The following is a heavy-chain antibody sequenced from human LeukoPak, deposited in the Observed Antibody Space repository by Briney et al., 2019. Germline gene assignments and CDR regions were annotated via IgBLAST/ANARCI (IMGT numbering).Heavy chain of an antibody. CDR1: GYTFTNYW. CDR3: ARQGMHYNFLTGYYSYYLDY. J-gene: IGHJ4*02. V-gene: IGHV5-51*01. D-gene: IGHD3-9*01. Sequence: GESLKISCKGSGYTFTNYWIAWVRQMPGRGPEWMAIIYPGDSNTRCSPSFQGQITISADKSISTAYLQWSSLKASDTAMYYCARQGMHYNFLTGYYSYYLDYWGQGTLVTVSS. CDR2: IYPGDSNT.